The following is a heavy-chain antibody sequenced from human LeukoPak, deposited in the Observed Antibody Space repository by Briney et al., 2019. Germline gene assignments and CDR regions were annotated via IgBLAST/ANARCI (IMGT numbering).Heavy chain of an antibody. CDR2: IWYDGSNK. CDR3: AREAEYSSGWYDAFDI. D-gene: IGHD6-19*01. J-gene: IGHJ3*02. CDR1: GFTFSSYG. Sequence: GGSLRLSCAASGFTFSSYGMHWVRQAPGKGLEWVAVIWYDGSNKYYADSVKGRFTISRDNSKNTLYPQMNSLRAEDTAVYYCAREAEYSSGWYDAFDIWGQGTMVTVSS. V-gene: IGHV3-33*08.